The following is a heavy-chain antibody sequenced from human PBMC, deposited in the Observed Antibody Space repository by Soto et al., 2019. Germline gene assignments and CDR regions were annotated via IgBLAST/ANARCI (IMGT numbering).Heavy chain of an antibody. CDR2: IKSKTDGGTT. V-gene: IGHV3-15*07. Sequence: GGSLRLSCAASGFTFSNAWMNWVRQAPGKGLEWVGRIKSKTDGGTTDYAAPVKGRFTISRDDSKNTLYLQMNSLKTEDTAVYYCTTLTTIFGVVSDYWGQGTLVTVSS. D-gene: IGHD3-3*01. CDR1: GFTFSNAW. J-gene: IGHJ4*02. CDR3: TTLTTIFGVVSDY.